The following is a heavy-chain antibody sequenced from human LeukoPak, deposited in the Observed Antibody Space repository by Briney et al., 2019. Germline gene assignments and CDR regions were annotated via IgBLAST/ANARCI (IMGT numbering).Heavy chain of an antibody. J-gene: IGHJ4*02. CDR1: GFSVSTNY. CDR3: VKDDGWVQYAN. D-gene: IGHD5-24*01. V-gene: IGHV3-53*01. CDR2: IYSGDYT. Sequence: PGGSLRLSCAASGFSVSTNYMTWVRQAPGKGLEWVSVIYSGDYTYYADSVKGRFTISRDNSKNTVYLQMNSLSAEDAAVYYCVKDDGWVQYANWGQGTLVTVSS.